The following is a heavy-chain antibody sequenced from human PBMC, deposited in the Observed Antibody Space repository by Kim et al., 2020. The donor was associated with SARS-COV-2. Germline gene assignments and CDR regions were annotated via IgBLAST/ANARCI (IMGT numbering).Heavy chain of an antibody. Sequence: NGNTKYAQKIQGRVTMSADTSTTTGYMELRGLRSDGTAVYYCARDGDLPDYWGQGTLVTVSS. J-gene: IGHJ4*02. D-gene: IGHD7-27*01. CDR2: NGNT. CDR3: ARDGDLPDY. V-gene: IGHV1-18*01.